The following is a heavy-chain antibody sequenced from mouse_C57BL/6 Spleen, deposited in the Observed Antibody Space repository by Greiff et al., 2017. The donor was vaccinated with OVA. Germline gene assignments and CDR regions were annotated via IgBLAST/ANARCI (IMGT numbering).Heavy chain of an antibody. CDR1: GYTFTDYY. CDR3: ARSDYDY. V-gene: IGHV1-26*01. J-gene: IGHJ2*01. CDR2: INPNTGGT. Sequence: EVQLQQSGPELVKPGASVKISCKASGYTFTDYYMNWVKQSHGKSLEWIGDINPNTGGTSYNQKFKGKATLTVDKSSSTAYMELRSLTSEDSAVYYCARSDYDYWGQGTTLTVSS. D-gene: IGHD2-4*01.